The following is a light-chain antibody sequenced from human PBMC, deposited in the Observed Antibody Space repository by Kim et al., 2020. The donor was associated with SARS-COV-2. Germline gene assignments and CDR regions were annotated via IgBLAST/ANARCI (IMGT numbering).Light chain of an antibody. J-gene: IGKJ1*01. CDR1: ESGGSW. CDR3: QQYHGYTWT. V-gene: IGKV1-5*03. Sequence: ASVGDRVTNTCRSMESGGSWLAWYQQTSGKAPKLLVYKTSRLMTGVPSRFTGSGSGTEFAHTISSLQADIFATYYCQQYHGYTWTFGPGTKVDIK. CDR2: KTS.